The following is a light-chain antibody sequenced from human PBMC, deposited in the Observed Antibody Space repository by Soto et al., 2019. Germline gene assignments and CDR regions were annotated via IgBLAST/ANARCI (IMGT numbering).Light chain of an antibody. Sequence: DIQMTQSPSSLSASVGDRVTITCRASQSISSYLNWYQQKPGKAPKLLIYAASSLQSGVPSRFSGSGSGTDFTLTISSLQPEDFETYYCQQSYSTLRCTFGQGTKLEIK. CDR1: QSISSY. CDR2: AAS. CDR3: QQSYSTLRCT. V-gene: IGKV1-39*01. J-gene: IGKJ2*02.